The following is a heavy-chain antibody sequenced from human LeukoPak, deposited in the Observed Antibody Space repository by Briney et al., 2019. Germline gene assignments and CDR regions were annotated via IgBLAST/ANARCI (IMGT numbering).Heavy chain of an antibody. V-gene: IGHV3-48*03. CDR2: ISSSGSTK. Sequence: GGSLRLSCAASGFTFSSYEMNWVRQAPGKGLEWLSYISSSGSTKYYADSVKGRFTISRDNSKNTLYLQMNSLRAEDTAVYYCAKAGDSSGYYMAYWGQGTLVTVSS. D-gene: IGHD3-22*01. J-gene: IGHJ4*02. CDR1: GFTFSSYE. CDR3: AKAGDSSGYYMAY.